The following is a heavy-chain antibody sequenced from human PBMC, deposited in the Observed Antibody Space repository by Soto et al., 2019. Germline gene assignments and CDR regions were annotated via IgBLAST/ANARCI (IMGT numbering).Heavy chain of an antibody. V-gene: IGHV3-30*18. CDR1: GFTFSNYV. J-gene: IGHJ6*02. D-gene: IGHD2-2*01. CDR2: ISYDGSNK. CDR3: AKDQYQLTRRCYGLDV. Sequence: PVGSLRLSCAASGFTFSNYVMHWVRQAPGKGLEWVAVISYDGSNKYYADSVRGRFTISRDNSKNTLFLQMNSLRPEDTAVYYCAKDQYQLTRRCYGLDVWGQGTTLTVFS.